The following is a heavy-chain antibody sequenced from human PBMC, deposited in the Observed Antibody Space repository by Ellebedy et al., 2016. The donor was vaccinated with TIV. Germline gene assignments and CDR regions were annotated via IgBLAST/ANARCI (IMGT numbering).Heavy chain of an antibody. D-gene: IGHD3-10*01. CDR3: AKVIPYYGSGSYHSYYFDY. V-gene: IGHV3-23*01. J-gene: IGHJ4*02. CDR2: ISGSGGST. CDR1: GFIFSNYG. Sequence: GESLKISCAASGFIFSNYGLSWVRQAPGKGLEWVSAISGSGGSTYYADSVKGRFTISRDNSKNTLYLQMNSLSAEDTAVYFCAKVIPYYGSGSYHSYYFDYWGQGTLVTVSS.